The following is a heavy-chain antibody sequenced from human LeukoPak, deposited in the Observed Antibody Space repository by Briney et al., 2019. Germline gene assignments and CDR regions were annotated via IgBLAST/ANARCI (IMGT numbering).Heavy chain of an antibody. Sequence: SVTVSCKASGGTFSSYAISWVRQAPGQGLEWMGGIIPIFGTANYAQKFQGRVTITADESTSTAYMELSSLRSEDTAVYYCARVTHIGGDYYYGMDVWGQGTTVTVSS. V-gene: IGHV1-69*13. CDR2: IIPIFGTA. CDR3: ARVTHIGGDYYYGMDV. D-gene: IGHD2-21*01. CDR1: GGTFSSYA. J-gene: IGHJ6*02.